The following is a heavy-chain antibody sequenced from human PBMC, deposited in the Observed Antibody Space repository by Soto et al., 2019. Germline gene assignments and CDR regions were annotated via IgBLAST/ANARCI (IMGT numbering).Heavy chain of an antibody. Sequence: GGSLRLSCAASGFTFSSYGMHWVRQAPGKGLEWVSGIVGSGASTNYADSVKGRFTISRDNSKNTLYLHMNGLRADYTATYYYAKLPSSGFYYFDYWGQGTPVTVSS. J-gene: IGHJ4*02. D-gene: IGHD3-22*01. CDR2: IVGSGAST. CDR3: AKLPSSGFYYFDY. V-gene: IGHV3-23*01. CDR1: GFTFSSYG.